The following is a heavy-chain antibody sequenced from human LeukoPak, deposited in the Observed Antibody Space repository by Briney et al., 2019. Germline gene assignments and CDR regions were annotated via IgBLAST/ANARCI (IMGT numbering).Heavy chain of an antibody. CDR2: ISSSSSTI. V-gene: IGHV3-48*01. D-gene: IGHD3-3*02. Sequence: PGGSLRLPCAASGFTFSSYSMNWVRQAPGKGLEWVSYISSSSSTIYYADSVKGRFTISRDNAKNSLYLQMNSLRAEDTAVYYCARDLGLLERFYYYYYMDVWGKGTTVTVSS. CDR1: GFTFSSYS. J-gene: IGHJ6*03. CDR3: ARDLGLLERFYYYYYMDV.